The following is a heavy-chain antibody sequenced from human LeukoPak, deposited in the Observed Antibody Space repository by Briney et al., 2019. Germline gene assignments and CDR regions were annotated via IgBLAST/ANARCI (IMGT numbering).Heavy chain of an antibody. CDR1: GGSLSSSSYY. D-gene: IGHD5-18*01. CDR2: IYYRGST. V-gene: IGHV4-39*07. CDR3: ARGGGIHPFFDY. J-gene: IGHJ4*02. Sequence: SETLSLTCTVSGGSLSSSSYYWGWIRQPPGKGLEWIGSIYYRGSTYYNPSLKSRVTISVDTSKNQFSLKLSSVTAADTAVYYCARGGGIHPFFDYWGQGTLVTVSS.